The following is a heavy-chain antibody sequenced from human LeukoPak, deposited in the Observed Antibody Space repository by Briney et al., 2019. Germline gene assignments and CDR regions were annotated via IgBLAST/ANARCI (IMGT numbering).Heavy chain of an antibody. Sequence: PSETLSLTCTVSGGSISNYYWSWIRQPAGKGLEWIGRIYTSGSTDYNPSLKSRVTMSVDTSKNQFSLKLSSVTAADTAVYYCARQKWEQQGRDYYFNGLDVWGPGTTVIVSS. J-gene: IGHJ6*02. V-gene: IGHV4-4*07. D-gene: IGHD1/OR15-1a*01. CDR1: GGSISNYY. CDR3: ARQKWEQQGRDYYFNGLDV. CDR2: IYTSGST.